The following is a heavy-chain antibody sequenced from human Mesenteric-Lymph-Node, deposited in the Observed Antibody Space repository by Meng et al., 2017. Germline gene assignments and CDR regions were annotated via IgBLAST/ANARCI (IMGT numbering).Heavy chain of an antibody. D-gene: IGHD6-19*01. J-gene: IGHJ4*02. CDR2: ITGSGSNT. Sequence: GESLKISCGASGFTFSSYAMYWVRQAPGKGLEWVSAITGSGSNTYYTDSVKGRFTISRDNSQNTLHLQMNSLRAEDTAIYYCAKGVAVSVYYYFDYWGQGTLVTVSS. CDR3: AKGVAVSVYYYFDY. V-gene: IGHV3-23*01. CDR1: GFTFSSYA.